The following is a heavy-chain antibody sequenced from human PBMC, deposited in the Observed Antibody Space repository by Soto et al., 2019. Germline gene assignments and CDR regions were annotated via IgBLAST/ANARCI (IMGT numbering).Heavy chain of an antibody. V-gene: IGHV3-21*01. CDR2: ISSGGSYI. CDR3: TRDQGGSYDSWFDP. D-gene: IGHD1-26*01. J-gene: IGHJ5*02. Sequence: EVQVVESGGGLVQPGGSLRLSCSFTFSMYSMNWVRQAPGKGLEWVASISSGGSYIKYADSVKGRFTISRDNAKNSVSQQKSSLRVDTAVYFCTRDQGGSYDSWFDPWGQGTLVTVSS. CDR1: FTFSMYS.